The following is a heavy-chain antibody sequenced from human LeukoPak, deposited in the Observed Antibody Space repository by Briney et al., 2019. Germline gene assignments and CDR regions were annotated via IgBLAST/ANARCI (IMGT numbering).Heavy chain of an antibody. CDR2: INHSGST. V-gene: IGHV4-34*01. J-gene: IGHJ4*02. CDR3: ARQAADADY. CDR1: GGPFSGYY. Sequence: PSETLSLTCAVYGGPFSGYYWSWIRQPPGKGLEWIGEINHSGSTNYNPSLKSRVTISVDTPKNQLSLKLSSVTAADTAVYYCARQAADADYWGQGTLVTVSS.